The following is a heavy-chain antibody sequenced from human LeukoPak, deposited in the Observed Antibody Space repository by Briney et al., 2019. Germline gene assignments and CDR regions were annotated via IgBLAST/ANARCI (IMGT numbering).Heavy chain of an antibody. CDR3: AKDPNGDFIGAFDF. V-gene: IGHV3-23*01. Sequence: PGGSLRLSCAASGFTFNYAMIWVRQAPEKGLEWVSAITGSGGGTYYADSVKGRFTISRDNSKNTLYLQMNGLRADDTAVYYCAKDPNGDFIGAFDFWGQGTMVTVSS. D-gene: IGHD4-17*01. CDR1: GFTFNYA. CDR2: ITGSGGGT. J-gene: IGHJ3*01.